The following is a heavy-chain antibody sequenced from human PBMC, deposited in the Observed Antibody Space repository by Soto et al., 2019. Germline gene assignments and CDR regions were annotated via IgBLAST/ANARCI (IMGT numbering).Heavy chain of an antibody. CDR2: IYYSGST. J-gene: IGHJ4*02. D-gene: IGHD3-22*01. CDR3: AKAPHYYDSSGYPHPFDY. V-gene: IGHV4-30-4*01. CDR1: GGSISSGDYY. Sequence: SETLSLTCTVSGGSISSGDYYWSWIRQPPGKGLEWIGYIYYSGSTYYNPSLKSRVTISVDTSKNQFSLKLSSVTAADTAVYYCAKAPHYYDSSGYPHPFDYWGQGTLVT.